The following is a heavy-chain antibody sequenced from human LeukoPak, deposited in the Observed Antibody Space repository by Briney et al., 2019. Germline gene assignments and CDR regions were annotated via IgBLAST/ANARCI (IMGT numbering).Heavy chain of an antibody. Sequence: SETLSLTCTVSGGSISSGGYYWSWIRQHPGKGLEWIGYIYYSGSTYYNPSLKSRVTISVDTSKNQFSLKLSSVTAADTAVYYCARDEYCGGDCFAGAFDIWGQGTMVTVSS. CDR2: IYYSGST. V-gene: IGHV4-31*03. CDR1: GGSISSGGYY. CDR3: ARDEYCGGDCFAGAFDI. J-gene: IGHJ3*02. D-gene: IGHD2-21*02.